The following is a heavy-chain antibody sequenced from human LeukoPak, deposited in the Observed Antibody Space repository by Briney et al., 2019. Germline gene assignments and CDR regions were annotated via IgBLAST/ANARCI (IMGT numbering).Heavy chain of an antibody. D-gene: IGHD3-10*01. Sequence: SETLSLTCSVAGVSISTYYWSWIRQPPGKGLEWIGEINHSGSTNYNPSLKSRVTISVDTSKNQFSLKLSSVTAADTAVYYCARHRFYYAGYDYWGQGTLVTVSS. CDR3: ARHRFYYAGYDY. V-gene: IGHV4-34*01. J-gene: IGHJ4*02. CDR2: INHSGST. CDR1: GVSISTYY.